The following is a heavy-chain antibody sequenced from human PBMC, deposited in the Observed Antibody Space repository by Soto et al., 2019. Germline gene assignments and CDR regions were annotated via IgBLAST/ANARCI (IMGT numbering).Heavy chain of an antibody. CDR2: ISSSSSYI. J-gene: IGHJ4*02. CDR1: GFTFSSYS. V-gene: IGHV3-21*01. CDR3: AREWEGAARGGGFDY. D-gene: IGHD6-25*01. Sequence: EVQLVESGGGLGKPGGSLRLSCAASGFTFSSYSMNWVRQAPGKGLEWVSSISSSSSYIYYADSVKGRFTISRDNAKNSLYLQMNSLRAEDTAVYYCAREWEGAARGGGFDYWGQGTLVTVSS.